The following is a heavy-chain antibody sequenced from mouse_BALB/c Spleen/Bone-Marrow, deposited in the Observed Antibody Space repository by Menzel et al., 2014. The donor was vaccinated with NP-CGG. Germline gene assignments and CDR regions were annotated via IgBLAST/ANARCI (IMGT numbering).Heavy chain of an antibody. V-gene: IGHV5-17*02. CDR2: ISSGSNII. J-gene: IGHJ2*01. CDR3: GRGDY. Sequence: EVKVVESGGGLVQPGGSRKLPCAASGFTFSSFAMHWIRQAPEKGLEWVAFISSGSNIIHYADTVKGRFTISRDNPKNTLFLQMTSLRSEDTAMYYCGRGDYWGQGTTLTVSS. CDR1: GFTFSSFA.